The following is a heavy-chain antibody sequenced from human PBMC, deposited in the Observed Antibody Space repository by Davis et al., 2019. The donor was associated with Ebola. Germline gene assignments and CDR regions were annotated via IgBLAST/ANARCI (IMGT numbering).Heavy chain of an antibody. Sequence: PSETLSLTCTVSGGSVSSGSYYWSWIRQPPGKGLEWIGYIYYSGSTNYNPSLKSRVTISVDTSKNQFSLKLSSVTAADTAVYYCAREGCTGGVCHGGFGYWGQGTLVTVSS. CDR3: AREGCTGGVCHGGFGY. CDR2: IYYSGST. CDR1: GGSVSSGSYY. D-gene: IGHD2-8*02. J-gene: IGHJ4*02. V-gene: IGHV4-61*01.